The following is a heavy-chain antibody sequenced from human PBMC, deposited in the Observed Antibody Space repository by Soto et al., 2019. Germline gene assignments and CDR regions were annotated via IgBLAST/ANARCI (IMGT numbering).Heavy chain of an antibody. J-gene: IGHJ4*02. CDR3: ARRGSRSSSALPSYDY. Sequence: PSETLSLTCAVSSDSISSGYYCDWIRQPPGKGLEWIGSIFHSGTPYYNPSLKSRLTISMDTSKTQFSLKLTSVTAADTAVYYCARRGSRSSSALPSYDYWGRGILVTVPS. CDR1: SDSISSGYY. V-gene: IGHV4-38-2*01. CDR2: IFHSGTP. D-gene: IGHD3-22*01.